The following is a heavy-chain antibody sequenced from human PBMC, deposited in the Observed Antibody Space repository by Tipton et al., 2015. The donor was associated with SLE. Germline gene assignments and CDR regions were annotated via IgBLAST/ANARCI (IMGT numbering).Heavy chain of an antibody. J-gene: IGHJ5*02. CDR1: GGSFSGYY. CDR2: INHSGST. CDR3: ARRKGPYSSSWYH. D-gene: IGHD6-13*01. V-gene: IGHV4-34*01. Sequence: TLSLTCAVYGGSFSGYYWSWIRQPPGKGLEWIGEINHSGSTNYNPSLKSRVTISVDTSKNQFSLKLSSVTAADTAVYHCARRKGPYSSSWYHWGQGTLVTVSS.